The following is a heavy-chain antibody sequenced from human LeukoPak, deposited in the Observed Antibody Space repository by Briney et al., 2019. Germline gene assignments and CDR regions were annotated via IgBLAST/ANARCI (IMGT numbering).Heavy chain of an antibody. J-gene: IGHJ4*02. D-gene: IGHD2-21*01. V-gene: IGHV3-23*01. Sequence: HPGGSLRLSCAASTINFSDYGMSWVRQAPGKGLDWGAGISGSGGSTNYADSVKGRFTISRDNPTNTLFLQMNSLRAEDTAVYFCAKRGVVIRVILVGFHREAYYFDSWGQGALITVSS. CDR1: TINFSDYG. CDR3: AKRGVVIRVILVGFHREAYYFDS. CDR2: ISGSGGST.